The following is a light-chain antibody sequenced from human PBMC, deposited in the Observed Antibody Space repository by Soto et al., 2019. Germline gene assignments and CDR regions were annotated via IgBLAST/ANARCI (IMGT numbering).Light chain of an antibody. Sequence: QSALTQPASVSGSPGQSITISCTGTSSDVGAYNFVSWYQQYPGKAPKVMIYEVNNRPSGVSNRFSGSKSGNTASLTISELQAEDEADYYCSSFTRSSTYVFGSGTKLTVL. CDR3: SSFTRSSTYV. J-gene: IGLJ1*01. CDR1: SSDVGAYNF. V-gene: IGLV2-14*01. CDR2: EVN.